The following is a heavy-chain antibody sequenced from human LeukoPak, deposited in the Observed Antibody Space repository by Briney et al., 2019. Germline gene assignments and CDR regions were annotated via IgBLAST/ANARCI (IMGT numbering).Heavy chain of an antibody. D-gene: IGHD1-26*01. CDR1: GGSISSGSYY. CDR2: ISYSGTT. V-gene: IGHV4-39*01. CDR3: ARISRPADRTVGPYYMNV. Sequence: PSETLSLTCTVSGGSISSGSYYWGWIRQPPGKGLEWIASISYSGTTYYNPSLKSRVTISVDTSKNQFSLKLTSVTAADTAVHYCARISRPADRTVGPYYMNVWGKGATVTVSS. J-gene: IGHJ6*03.